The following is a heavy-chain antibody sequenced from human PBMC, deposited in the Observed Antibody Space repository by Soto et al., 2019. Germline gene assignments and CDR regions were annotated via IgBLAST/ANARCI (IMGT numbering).Heavy chain of an antibody. D-gene: IGHD6-13*01. J-gene: IGHJ5*02. V-gene: IGHV3-74*01. Sequence: GGSLRLSCAASGFTFSSYWMHWVRQAPGKGLVWVSRINSDGSSTSYADSVKGRFTISRDNAKNTLYLQMNRLRAEDTAVYYCARAKGIAAAGTGFDPWGQGTLVTSPQ. CDR2: INSDGSST. CDR1: GFTFSSYW. CDR3: ARAKGIAAAGTGFDP.